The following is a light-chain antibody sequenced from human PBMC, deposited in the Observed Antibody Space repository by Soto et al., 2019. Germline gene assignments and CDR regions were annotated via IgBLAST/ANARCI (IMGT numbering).Light chain of an antibody. J-gene: IGLJ2*01. CDR3: SSYTSSSTL. CDR1: SSDVGGYNY. CDR2: DVS. V-gene: IGLV2-14*01. Sequence: QSALTQPASVSGSPGQSITISCTGTSSDVGGYNYVSWYQQHPGKAPKLTIYDVSNRPSGVSNRFSGSKSGNTASLTISGLQAEDEADYYCSSYTSSSTLFGGGTKLTVL.